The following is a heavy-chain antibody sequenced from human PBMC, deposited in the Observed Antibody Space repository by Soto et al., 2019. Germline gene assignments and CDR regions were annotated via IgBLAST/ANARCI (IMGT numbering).Heavy chain of an antibody. Sequence: QLVESGGGVVQPGRSLRLSCAASGFTFNNYAMHWVRQAPGKGLECVAIISYDGSSELYADSVKGRFTISRDNSKNTLYLHMNSLRPEDTAVYYCAKDGRCSGGSCLTSSWFDPWGQGAQVTVSS. CDR3: AKDGRCSGGSCLTSSWFDP. D-gene: IGHD2-15*01. CDR1: GFTFNNYA. CDR2: ISYDGSSE. V-gene: IGHV3-30*18. J-gene: IGHJ5*02.